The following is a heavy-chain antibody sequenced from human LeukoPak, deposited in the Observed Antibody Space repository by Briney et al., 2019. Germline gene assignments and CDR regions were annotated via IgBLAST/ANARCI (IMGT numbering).Heavy chain of an antibody. CDR1: AVTFTNYD. CDR3: AKGDY. J-gene: IGHJ4*02. CDR2: IRHDGSDK. V-gene: IGHV3-30*02. Sequence: GGSLRLFCAASAVTFTNYDFQWVRQAPSKGLEWVAFIRHDGSDKYYADSVKGRFTISRDNSKNTLYLQMSSLRAEDTAVYYCAKGDYWGQGTLVTVSS.